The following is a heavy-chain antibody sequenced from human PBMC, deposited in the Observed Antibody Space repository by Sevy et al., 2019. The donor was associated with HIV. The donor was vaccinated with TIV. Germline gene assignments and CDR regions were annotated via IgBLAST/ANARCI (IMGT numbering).Heavy chain of an antibody. J-gene: IGHJ4*02. CDR2: IWYDGSNK. Sequence: GGSLRLSCAASGFTFSSYGMHWVRQAPGKGLEWVAVIWYDGSNKYYADSVKGRFTISRDNSKNTLYLQMNSLRAEDTAVYYCASDQVGESGSYFLFDYWGQGTLVTVSS. V-gene: IGHV3-33*08. D-gene: IGHD1-26*01. CDR3: ASDQVGESGSYFLFDY. CDR1: GFTFSSYG.